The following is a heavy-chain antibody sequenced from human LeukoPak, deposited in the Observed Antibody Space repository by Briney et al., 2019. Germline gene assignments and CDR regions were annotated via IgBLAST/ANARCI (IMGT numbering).Heavy chain of an antibody. Sequence: SETLSLTCTVSGGSVFGYYWNWIRQPPGKGLEWLGYIYSNGITNYSPSLRGRGTISIATSKNQISLRLTSVTAADTAIYYCARRAYYDSSGYHPTSGYFDLWGRGTLVTVSS. D-gene: IGHD3-22*01. CDR1: GGSVFGYY. CDR2: IYSNGIT. V-gene: IGHV4-4*08. CDR3: ARRAYYDSSGYHPTSGYFDL. J-gene: IGHJ2*01.